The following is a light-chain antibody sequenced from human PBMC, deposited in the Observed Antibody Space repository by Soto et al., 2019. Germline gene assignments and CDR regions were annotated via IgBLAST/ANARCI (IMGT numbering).Light chain of an antibody. CDR3: QQSYSMPWT. CDR2: AAS. Sequence: DIQMSQSPSSLSASVGDRVTITCLASQSINRYLNWYQQKPGKAPKLLIYAASSLQSGVPSRFSGSGSGTDLTLTISSLQPEDFATYYCQQSYSMPWTFGQGTKVDIK. CDR1: QSINRY. J-gene: IGKJ1*01. V-gene: IGKV1-39*01.